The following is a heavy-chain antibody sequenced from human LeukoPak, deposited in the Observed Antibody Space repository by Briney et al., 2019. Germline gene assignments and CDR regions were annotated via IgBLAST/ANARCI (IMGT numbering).Heavy chain of an antibody. CDR3: AKGAYDYIEMGYFDS. Sequence: GGSLRLSCAASGFTSINYAMNWVRQAPGKGLEWVSVLIGSSGSTDYADSVKGRFTISRDTSKNTVFLQMNSLRAEDTAIYYCAKGAYDYIEMGYFDSWGQGSLVTVSS. D-gene: IGHD5-12*01. CDR2: LIGSSGST. J-gene: IGHJ4*02. CDR1: GFTSINYA. V-gene: IGHV3-23*01.